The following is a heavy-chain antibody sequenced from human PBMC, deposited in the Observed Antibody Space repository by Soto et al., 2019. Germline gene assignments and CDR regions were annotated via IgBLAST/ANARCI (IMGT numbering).Heavy chain of an antibody. CDR2: INSYGSIT. CDR1: GFTFSSYW. Sequence: WGSLRLSCAASGFTFSSYWMHWVRQAPGKGLVWVSRINSYGSITSYADSVKGRFTISRDNAKNTLYLQMNSLRAEDTAVYYCARDPSGFAYGYSYGEYWGKGNMVSVSA. J-gene: IGHJ4*02. V-gene: IGHV3-74*01. CDR3: ARDPSGFAYGYSYGEY. D-gene: IGHD5-18*01.